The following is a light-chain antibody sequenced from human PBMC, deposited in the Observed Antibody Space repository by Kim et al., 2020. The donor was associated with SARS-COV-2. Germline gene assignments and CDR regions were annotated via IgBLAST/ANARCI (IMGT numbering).Light chain of an antibody. V-gene: IGLV2-14*03. CDR1: SSDVGVYNY. J-gene: IGLJ2*01. CDR2: DVS. CDR3: SSYTSSSTPLVV. Sequence: SITISCTGTSSDVGVYNYVSWYQQHPGKAPKLMIYDVSNRPSGVSNRFSGSKSGNTASLTISGLQAEDEADYYCSSYTSSSTPLVVFGGGTKLTVL.